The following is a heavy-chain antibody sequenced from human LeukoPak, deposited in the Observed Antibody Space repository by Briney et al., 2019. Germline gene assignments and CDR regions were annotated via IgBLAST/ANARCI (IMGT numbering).Heavy chain of an antibody. V-gene: IGHV4-34*01. Sequence: SETLSLTCAVYGGSFSGYYWSWIRQPPGKGPEWIGEINHSGSTNYNPSLKSRVTISVDTSKNQFSLKLSSVTAADTAVYYCARGGGPSYCGGDCYIFDYWGQGTLVTVSS. CDR3: ARGGGPSYCGGDCYIFDY. CDR1: GGSFSGYY. D-gene: IGHD2-21*02. J-gene: IGHJ4*02. CDR2: INHSGST.